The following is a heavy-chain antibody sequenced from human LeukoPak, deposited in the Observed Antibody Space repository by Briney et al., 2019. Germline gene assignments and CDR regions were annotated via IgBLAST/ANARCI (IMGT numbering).Heavy chain of an antibody. J-gene: IGHJ3*02. D-gene: IGHD2-15*01. V-gene: IGHV1-46*01. Sequence: GASVKVSCKASGYTFTSYYMHWVRQAPGQGLEWMGIINRSGGSTSYAQKFQGRVTMTRDMSTSTVYMELSSLRSEDTAVYYCARGGGYCSGGSCQDSDAFDIWGQGTMVTVSS. CDR2: INRSGGST. CDR1: GYTFTSYY. CDR3: ARGGGYCSGGSCQDSDAFDI.